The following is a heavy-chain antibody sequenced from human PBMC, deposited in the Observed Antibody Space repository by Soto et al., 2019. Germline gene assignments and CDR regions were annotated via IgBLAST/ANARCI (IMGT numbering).Heavy chain of an antibody. CDR2: IKQDGSEK. D-gene: IGHD2-2*01. CDR1: GFTFSSYW. V-gene: IGHV3-7*01. J-gene: IGHJ4*02. Sequence: GGSLRLSCAASGFTFSSYWMSWVRQAPGKGLEWVANIKQDGSEKYYVDSVKGRFTISRDNAKNSLYLQMNSLRAEDTAVYYCARDGEIVVVPAAFGGSDYWGQGTLVTV. CDR3: ARDGEIVVVPAAFGGSDY.